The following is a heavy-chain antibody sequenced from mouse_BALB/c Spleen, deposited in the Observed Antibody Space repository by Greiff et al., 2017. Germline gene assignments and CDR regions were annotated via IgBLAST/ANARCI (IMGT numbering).Heavy chain of an antibody. Sequence: VMLVESGAELVRPGSSVKISCKASGYAFSSYWMNWVKQRPGQGLEWIGQIYPGDGDTNYNGKFKGKATLTADKSSSTAYMQLSSLTSEDSAVYFCARLGANWDYFDYWGQGTTLTVSS. J-gene: IGHJ2*01. CDR2: IYPGDGDT. D-gene: IGHD4-1*01. V-gene: IGHV1-80*01. CDR1: GYAFSSYW. CDR3: ARLGANWDYFDY.